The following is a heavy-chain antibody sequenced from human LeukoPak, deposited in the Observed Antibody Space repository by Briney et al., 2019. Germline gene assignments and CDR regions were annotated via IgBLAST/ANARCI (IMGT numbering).Heavy chain of an antibody. CDR2: ISSSSSYI. D-gene: IGHD1-26*01. CDR3: ARGHSDLDY. V-gene: IGHV3-21*01. CDR1: GFTFSSYS. J-gene: IGHJ4*02. Sequence: GGSLRLSCAASGFTFSSYSMNWVRQAPGKGLEWVSSISSSSSYIYHADSVKGRFTISRDNAKNSLYLQMNSLRAEDTAVYYCARGHSDLDYWGQGTLVTVSS.